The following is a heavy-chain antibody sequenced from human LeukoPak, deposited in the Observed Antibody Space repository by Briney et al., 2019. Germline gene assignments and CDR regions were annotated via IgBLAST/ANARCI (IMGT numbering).Heavy chain of an antibody. CDR3: ARPYCSSTSCHFYFDY. V-gene: IGHV4-30-2*01. CDR2: IYHSGST. D-gene: IGHD2-2*01. J-gene: IGHJ4*02. Sequence: SQTLSLTCAVSGGSISSGGYSWSWIRQPPGKGLEWIGYIYHSGSTYYNPSLKSRVTISVDTSKNQFSLKLSSVTAADTAVYYCARPYCSSTSCHFYFDYWGQGTLVTVSS. CDR1: GGSISSGGYS.